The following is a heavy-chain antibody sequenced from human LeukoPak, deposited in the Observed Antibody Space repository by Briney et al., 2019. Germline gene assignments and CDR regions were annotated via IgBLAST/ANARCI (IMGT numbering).Heavy chain of an antibody. CDR1: GFTFSTYG. V-gene: IGHV3-33*01. CDR2: IWYDETNK. D-gene: IGHD1-26*01. CDR3: ARDMWERTIDY. Sequence: PGRSLRLSCAVSGFTFSTYGMHWVRQAPGKGLEWVAVIWYDETNKYYADSVKGRFTISRDNSKNTLYLQMSSLRDEDTAVYYCARDMWERTIDYWGQGTLVTVSS. J-gene: IGHJ4*02.